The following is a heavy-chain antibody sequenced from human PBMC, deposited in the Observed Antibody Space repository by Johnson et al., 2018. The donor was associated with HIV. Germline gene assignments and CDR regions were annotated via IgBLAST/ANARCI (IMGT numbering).Heavy chain of an antibody. V-gene: IGHV3-30*02. Sequence: QVQLVESGGGVVQPGGSLRLSCAASGFTFSSYGMFWVRQAPGKGLEWVAFIRYDGSNKYYADSVKGRFTISRDKSKKTLYLQMNSLRLEDTAIYYCARAAIVVLPAGAFDIWGRGTMVTVSS. D-gene: IGHD2-2*01. J-gene: IGHJ3*02. CDR1: GFTFSSYG. CDR3: ARAAIVVLPAGAFDI. CDR2: IRYDGSNK.